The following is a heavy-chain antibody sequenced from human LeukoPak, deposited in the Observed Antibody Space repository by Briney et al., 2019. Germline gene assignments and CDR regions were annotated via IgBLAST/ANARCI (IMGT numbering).Heavy chain of an antibody. Sequence: GSLRLSCAASGFTFSNYWMHWVRQAPGKGLEWIGSIYYSENTYYKPSLKSRVTISVDTSKNQFSLKLSSVTAADTAVYYCARDAAQYCSGGSCYFGAWFDSWGQGTLVTVSS. CDR3: ARDAAQYCSGGSCYFGAWFDS. D-gene: IGHD2-15*01. V-gene: IGHV4-39*07. CDR1: GFTFSNYW. J-gene: IGHJ5*01. CDR2: IYYSENT.